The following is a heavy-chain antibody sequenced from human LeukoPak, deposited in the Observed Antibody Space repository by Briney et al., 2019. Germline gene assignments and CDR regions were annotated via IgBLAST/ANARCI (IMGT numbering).Heavy chain of an antibody. D-gene: IGHD3-10*01. CDR3: ARHSSGSYYTY. Sequence: GGSLRLSCAASGFTFSSSWMSWVRQAPGKELEWVAHIKQDGSDKYYVDSVKGRFTISRDNAKNSLYLQLNSLRVEDTAMYYCARHSSGSYYTYWGQGTLVTVSS. V-gene: IGHV3-7*01. J-gene: IGHJ4*02. CDR1: GFTFSSSW. CDR2: IKQDGSDK.